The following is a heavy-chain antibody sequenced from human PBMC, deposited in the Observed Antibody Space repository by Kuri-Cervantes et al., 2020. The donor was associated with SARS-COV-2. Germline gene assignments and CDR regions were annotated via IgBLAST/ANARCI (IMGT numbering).Heavy chain of an antibody. CDR3: ASDPRLELPMDV. J-gene: IGHJ6*02. Sequence: ASLMVSCKASGYTFTGNYMLWGRQAPGQGLGWMELSNPNSSGNNFAQPFKGRVTITRNTSASTAYMELSSLRSEDTAVYYCASDPRLELPMDVWGQGTTVTVSS. CDR1: GYTFTGNY. CDR2: SNPNSSGN. D-gene: IGHD1-7*01. V-gene: IGHV1-2*06.